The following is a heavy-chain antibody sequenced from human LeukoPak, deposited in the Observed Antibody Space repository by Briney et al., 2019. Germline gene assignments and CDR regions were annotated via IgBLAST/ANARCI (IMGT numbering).Heavy chain of an antibody. CDR1: GFNFSTYA. J-gene: IGHJ4*02. CDR2: IYSGGST. V-gene: IGHV3-66*01. D-gene: IGHD1-26*01. CDR3: ARVGGSYYFDY. Sequence: GGSLRLSCAASGFNFSTYAMSWVRQAPGKGLEWVSVIYSGGSTYYADSVKGRFTISRDNSKNTLYLQMSSLRAEDTAVYYCARVGGSYYFDYWGQGTLVTVSS.